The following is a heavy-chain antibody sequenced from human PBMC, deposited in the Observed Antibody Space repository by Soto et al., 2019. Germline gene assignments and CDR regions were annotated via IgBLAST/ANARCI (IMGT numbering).Heavy chain of an antibody. CDR1: GFTFSSYA. CDR2: ISSNGGST. V-gene: IGHV3-64*01. Sequence: GGSLRLSCAASGFTFSSYAMHWVRQAPGKGLEYVSAISSNGGSTYYANSVKGRFTISRGNSKNTLYLQMGSLRAEDMAVYYCARALGYAFDIWGQGTMVTVSS. J-gene: IGHJ3*02. D-gene: IGHD7-27*01. CDR3: ARALGYAFDI.